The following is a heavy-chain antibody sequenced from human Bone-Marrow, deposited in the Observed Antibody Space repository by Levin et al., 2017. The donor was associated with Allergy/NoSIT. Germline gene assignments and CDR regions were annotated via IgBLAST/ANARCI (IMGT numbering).Heavy chain of an antibody. CDR2: ITGGGGSI. CDR3: ARASSYCSNTNCYPGY. CDR1: GFTFSTYA. Sequence: QSGGSLRLSCAGSGFTFSTYAMSWVRQAPGKGLEWVSSITGGGGSIYYADSVKGRFTISRDNSKNTLSLLMSSLRAEDTAVYYCARASSYCSNTNCYPGYWGQGTLVTVSS. D-gene: IGHD2-2*01. V-gene: IGHV3-23*01. J-gene: IGHJ4*02.